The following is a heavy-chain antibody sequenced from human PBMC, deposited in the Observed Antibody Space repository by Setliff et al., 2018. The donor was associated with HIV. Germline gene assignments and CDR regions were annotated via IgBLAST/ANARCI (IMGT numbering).Heavy chain of an antibody. CDR2: IGAAGGT. D-gene: IGHD1-26*01. Sequence: GGSLRLSCAASGFTFSTYDMHWVRQPTGKGLEWVSVIGAAGGTSYRNSVKGRFTISRDNARNSLYLQLNSLRAEDTAVYYCARDRGGSYTPLDFWGQGTLVTVSS. J-gene: IGHJ4*02. CDR3: ARDRGGSYTPLDF. CDR1: GFTFSTYD. V-gene: IGHV3-13*01.